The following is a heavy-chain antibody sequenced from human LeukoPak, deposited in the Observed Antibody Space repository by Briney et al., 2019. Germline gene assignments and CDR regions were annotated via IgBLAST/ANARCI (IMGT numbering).Heavy chain of an antibody. CDR3: AGRPDTAIVPIFDY. CDR2: INPTSGGT. V-gene: IGHV1-2*02. J-gene: IGHJ4*02. D-gene: IGHD5-18*01. CDR1: GYTFTGYY. Sequence: ASVKVSCKTSGYTFTGYYIQWVRRAPGQGLEWMGYINPTSGGTNYAQKFQGRVTMTGDTSISTAYMELSRLSSGDTAIYFCAGRPDTAIVPIFDYWGQGTLVTVSS.